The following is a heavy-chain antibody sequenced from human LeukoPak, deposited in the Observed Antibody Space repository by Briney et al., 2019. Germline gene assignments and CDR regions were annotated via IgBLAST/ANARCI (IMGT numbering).Heavy chain of an antibody. V-gene: IGHV3-21*01. CDR3: ARGGYSSSWYEDY. Sequence: GGSLRLSRAASGFTLSSYSMNWVRPAPGKGLEWVSSISSSSSYIYYADSVKGRFTISRDNDKNSLYLQMNSLRAEDTAVYYCARGGYSSSWYEDYWGQGTLVTVSS. D-gene: IGHD6-13*01. CDR1: GFTLSSYS. J-gene: IGHJ4*02. CDR2: ISSSSSYI.